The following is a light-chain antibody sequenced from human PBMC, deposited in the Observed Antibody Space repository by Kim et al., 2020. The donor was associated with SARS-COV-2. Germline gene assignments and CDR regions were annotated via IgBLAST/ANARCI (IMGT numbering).Light chain of an antibody. J-gene: IGKJ2*01. CDR2: GAS. Sequence: EIVLTQSPGTLSLSPGERATLSCRASQSVSSSYLAWYQQKPGQGPRLLIYGASTRATGIPDRFSGSGSGTDFTLTISRLEPEDFAVYYYQQYNSSPYTFGQGTKLEI. V-gene: IGKV3-20*01. CDR1: QSVSSSY. CDR3: QQYNSSPYT.